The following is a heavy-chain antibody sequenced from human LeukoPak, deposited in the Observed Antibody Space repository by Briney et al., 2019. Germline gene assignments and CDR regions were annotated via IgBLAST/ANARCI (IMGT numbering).Heavy chain of an antibody. CDR1: RYTFTSYY. J-gene: IGHJ5*02. D-gene: IGHD3-10*01. CDR3: ARAGKEYNWFDP. Sequence: ASVQVSCQASRYTFTSYYMHWLRQAPGHRLEWMGIINPSGGSTSYAQKFQGRVTMTRDASTSTVYMELSSLRSEDTAVYYCARAGKEYNWFDPWGQGTLVTVSS. CDR2: INPSGGST. V-gene: IGHV1-46*01.